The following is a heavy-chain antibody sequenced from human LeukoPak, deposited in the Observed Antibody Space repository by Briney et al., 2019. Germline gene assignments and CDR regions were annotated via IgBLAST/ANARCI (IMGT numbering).Heavy chain of an antibody. CDR1: GFMFSSYA. J-gene: IGHJ5*02. CDR3: AKDRWGQSSWFDH. Sequence: GRSLRLSCAASGFMFSSYAMHWVRQAPGKGLEWVALISYDGSNIHYADSVKGRFTISRATSKNTLYLYMNSLRPEDTAVYFCAKDRWGQSSWFDHWGQGALVTVSS. D-gene: IGHD4-23*01. V-gene: IGHV3-30*18. CDR2: ISYDGSNI.